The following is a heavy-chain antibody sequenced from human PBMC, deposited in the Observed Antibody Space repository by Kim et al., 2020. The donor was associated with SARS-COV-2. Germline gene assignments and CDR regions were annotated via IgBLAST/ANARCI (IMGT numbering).Heavy chain of an antibody. CDR1: GFSFNESW. Sequence: GGSLRLSCVASGFSFNESWMTWVRQSAEKSLQWVATINQGGHGQEYEESVKGRFTISRDNAENSLFLQMDGLRGDDTAIYYCVRILTSYVDDTGYFGGFYYGLDVWGQGAAVTVSS. CDR3: VRILTSYVDDTGYFGGFYYGLDV. D-gene: IGHD3-9*01. CDR2: INQGGHGQ. J-gene: IGHJ6*02. V-gene: IGHV3-7*03.